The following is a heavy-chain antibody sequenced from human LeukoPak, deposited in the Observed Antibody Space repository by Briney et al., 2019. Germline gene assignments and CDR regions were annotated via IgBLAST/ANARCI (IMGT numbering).Heavy chain of an antibody. D-gene: IGHD3-3*01. V-gene: IGHV4-34*01. CDR1: GGSFSGYY. CDR2: INHSGST. CDR3: ARASTSDFWSGYFGLPMFDY. J-gene: IGHJ4*02. Sequence: SETLSLTCAVYGGSFSGYYWSWIRQPPGKGLEWIGEINHSGSTNYNPSLKSRVTISVDTSKNQFSLKLSSVTAADTAVYYCARASTSDFWSGYFGLPMFDYWGQGTLVTVSS.